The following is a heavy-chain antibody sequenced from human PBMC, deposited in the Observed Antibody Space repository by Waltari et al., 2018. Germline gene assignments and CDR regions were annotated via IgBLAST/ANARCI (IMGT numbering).Heavy chain of an antibody. J-gene: IGHJ4*02. CDR1: GASLPTGGFY. CDR3: VRATAGAASPFDY. CDR2: VYYDGES. Sequence: QVHLQESAPGLVKPSETLSLTCTVAGASLPTGGFYWGWVHQRPGKGLEWIGYVYYDGESFYSPSLTSRIVISLDKTKNQFSLNLGSVTAADTATYFCVRATAGAASPFDYWGKGTLVTVSS. V-gene: IGHV4-31*03. D-gene: IGHD6-19*01.